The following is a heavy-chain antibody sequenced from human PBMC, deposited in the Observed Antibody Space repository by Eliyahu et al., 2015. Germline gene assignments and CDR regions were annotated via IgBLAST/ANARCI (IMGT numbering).Heavy chain of an antibody. V-gene: IGHV3-30*18. CDR2: VSYDGSQK. CDR1: GFTFSSXX. J-gene: IGHJ4*02. CDR3: AKAKERGYRLFDY. Sequence: QVQLVESGGGVVQPGRSLTLSCAASGFTFSSXXMHWVRQAPGKGLXWVAIVSYDGSQKYFADSAKGRFTISRDNSRDTLNLQMNSLRPEDTAVYYCAKAKERGYRLFDYWGQGTLVTVSS. D-gene: IGHD5-18*01.